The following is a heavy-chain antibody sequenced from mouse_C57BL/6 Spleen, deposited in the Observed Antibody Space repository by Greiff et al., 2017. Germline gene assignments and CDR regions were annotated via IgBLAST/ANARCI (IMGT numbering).Heavy chain of an antibody. D-gene: IGHD1-1*01. CDR1: GYTFTSYW. CDR2: IYPGSGST. Sequence: QVQLQQPGAELVKPGASVKMSCKASGYTFTSYWITWVKQRPGQGLEWIGDIYPGSGSTNYNEKFKSKATLTVDTSSSTAYMQLSSLTSEDSAVYYGARGYYGSSPYDFDYGGQGTTLTVSS. CDR3: ARGYYGSSPYDFDY. J-gene: IGHJ2*01. V-gene: IGHV1-55*01.